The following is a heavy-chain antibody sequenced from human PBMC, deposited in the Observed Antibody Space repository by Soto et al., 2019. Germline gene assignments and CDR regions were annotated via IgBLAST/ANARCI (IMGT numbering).Heavy chain of an antibody. CDR2: INHSGST. CDR1: GGSFSDYY. CDR3: AREVWGSGRIRFDP. V-gene: IGHV4-34*01. Sequence: QVQLQQWGAGLLKPSETLSLTCAVYGGSFSDYYWSWIRQPPGKGLEWLGEINHSGSTNYNPSLKSRVTISVDTSKNQFSLKLSSVTAADTAVYYCAREVWGSGRIRFDPWGQGTLVTVSS. D-gene: IGHD3-10*01. J-gene: IGHJ5*02.